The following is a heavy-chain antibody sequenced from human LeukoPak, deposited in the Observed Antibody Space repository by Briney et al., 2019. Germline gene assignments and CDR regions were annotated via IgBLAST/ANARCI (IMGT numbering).Heavy chain of an antibody. CDR3: APKVVGSTPFDY. V-gene: IGHV3-23*01. J-gene: IGHJ4*02. Sequence: PGGSLRPSCAASGFTFSSYAMNWVRQAPGKGLEWVSSISGSSGRTYDADSVKGRFTISRDNSKNTLYLQMNSLRAADTAVYYCAPKVVGSTPFDYWGQGTLVTVSS. D-gene: IGHD2-15*01. CDR2: ISGSSGRT. CDR1: GFTFSSYA.